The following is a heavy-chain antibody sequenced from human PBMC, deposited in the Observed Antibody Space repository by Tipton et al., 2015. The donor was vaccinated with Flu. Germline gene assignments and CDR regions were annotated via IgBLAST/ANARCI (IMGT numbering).Heavy chain of an antibody. CDR3: ARHTGDSVRGVIDY. D-gene: IGHD3-10*02. CDR1: GDSISSDYY. V-gene: IGHV4-38-2*02. Sequence: LRLSCTISGDSISSDYYWGWIRQPPGKGLEWIGNIFRTGNTYRNPSFKSRVTISVDRSKNQFSLKLFSVTAADTAVYYCARHTGDSVRGVIDYWGQGTLVTVSS. CDR2: IFRTGNT. J-gene: IGHJ4*02.